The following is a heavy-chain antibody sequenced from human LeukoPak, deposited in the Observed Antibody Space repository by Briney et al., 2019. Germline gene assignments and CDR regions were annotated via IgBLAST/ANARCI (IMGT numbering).Heavy chain of an antibody. J-gene: IGHJ6*02. CDR1: GFTFSSYW. Sequence: PGGSLRLSCAASGFTFSSYWMSWVRQAPGKGLEWVANIKQDGSEKYYVDSVKGRFTISRDNAKNSLYLQMNSLRAEDTAVYYCARDGPQDYYYGMDVWGQGTTVTVSS. CDR3: ARDGPQDYYYGMDV. V-gene: IGHV3-7*04. CDR2: IKQDGSEK.